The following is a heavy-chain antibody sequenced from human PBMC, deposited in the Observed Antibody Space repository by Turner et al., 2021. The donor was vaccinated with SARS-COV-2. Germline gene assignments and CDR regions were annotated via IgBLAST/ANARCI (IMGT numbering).Heavy chain of an antibody. V-gene: IGHV1-24*01. J-gene: IGHJ5*02. Sequence: VQLVQSGAAVKKPGASVNVSCKISGYTLTEVSMYWVRQAPGKGLGWMGGYDPEDGETIYAQNIQCRVTMTEDTTTDTAYMKLSSLRSEDTAVYFCATGYQLRVDWFDPWGQGTLVTVSS. CDR2: YDPEDGET. CDR3: ATGYQLRVDWFDP. CDR1: GYTLTEVS. D-gene: IGHD2-2*01.